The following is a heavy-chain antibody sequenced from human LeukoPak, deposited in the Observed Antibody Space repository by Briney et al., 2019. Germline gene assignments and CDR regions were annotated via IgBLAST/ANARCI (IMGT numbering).Heavy chain of an antibody. Sequence: GGSLRLSCAASGFTVSSNYMSWVRQAPGKGLEWVSVIYSGGSTYYADSVKGRFTISRDNSKNTLYLQMNSLRAEDTAVYYCARDTWGATGTTGGDYWGQGTLVTVSS. J-gene: IGHJ4*02. CDR2: IYSGGST. CDR1: GFTVSSNY. V-gene: IGHV3-53*01. D-gene: IGHD1-1*01. CDR3: ARDTWGATGTTGGDY.